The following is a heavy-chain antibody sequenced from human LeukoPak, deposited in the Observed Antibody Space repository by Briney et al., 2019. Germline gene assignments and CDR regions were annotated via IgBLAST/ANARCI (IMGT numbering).Heavy chain of an antibody. D-gene: IGHD2-15*01. V-gene: IGHV4-34*01. CDR3: AKGGGAFDR. CDR2: INHSGST. Sequence: KSSETLSLTCAVYGGSFSGYYWSWIRQPPGKGLEWIGEINHSGSTNYHTSLKSRVTISIDKSKSQFSLKLTSVTAADTAVYYCAKGGGAFDRWGRGSLVTVSS. J-gene: IGHJ5*02. CDR1: GGSFSGYY.